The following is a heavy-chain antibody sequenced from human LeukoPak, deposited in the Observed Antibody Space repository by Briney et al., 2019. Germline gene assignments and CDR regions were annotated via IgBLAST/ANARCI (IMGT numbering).Heavy chain of an antibody. CDR3: ARSSLSSSWLFDY. D-gene: IGHD6-13*01. J-gene: IGHJ4*02. CDR1: GFTFSDHY. V-gene: IGHV3-11*01. CDR2: IGSSGNTI. Sequence: GGSLRLSCAVSGFTFSDHYMSWIRQAPGKGLEWVSYIGSSGNTIYYADSVKGRFTISRDNAKNSLYLQMNSLRADDTAVYYCARSSLSSSWLFDYWGQGTLVTVSS.